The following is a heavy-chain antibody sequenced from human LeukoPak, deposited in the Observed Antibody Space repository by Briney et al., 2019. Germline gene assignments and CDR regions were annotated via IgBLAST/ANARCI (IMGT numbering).Heavy chain of an antibody. CDR1: GGTFSSYA. CDR2: IIPILGIA. Sequence: SVKVSCKASGGTFSSYAISWVRQAPGQGLEWMGRIIPILGIANYAQKFQGRVTITADKSTSTAYMELSSLRSEDTAVYYCARAPSGSYYVGYFDYWGPGTLVTVSS. V-gene: IGHV1-69*04. D-gene: IGHD1-26*01. J-gene: IGHJ4*02. CDR3: ARAPSGSYYVGYFDY.